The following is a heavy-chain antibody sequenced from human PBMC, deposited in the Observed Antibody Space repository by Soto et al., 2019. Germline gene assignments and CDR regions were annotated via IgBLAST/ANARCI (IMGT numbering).Heavy chain of an antibody. D-gene: IGHD6-6*01. CDR2: ISGGSSAI. V-gene: IGHV3-48*01. CDR1: GFTFSSYS. J-gene: IGHJ4*02. CDR3: ARGDIAARRCSLYY. Sequence: EVQLVESGGGLVQPGGSLRLSCAASGFTFSSYSMNWVRQAPGKGLEWVSYISGGSSAIYFADSVKGRYTISRDNDKNSLFLQMNSFRAGDTAVYYCARGDIAARRCSLYYSGQGTLVTVSS.